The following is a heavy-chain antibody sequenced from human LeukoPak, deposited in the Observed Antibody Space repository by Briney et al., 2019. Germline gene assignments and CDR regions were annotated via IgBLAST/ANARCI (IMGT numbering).Heavy chain of an antibody. D-gene: IGHD3-10*01. CDR3: VTEGGLLPYYFTY. Sequence: GGSLRLSCAASGFIFPNAWMHWIRQPPGKGLEWVGRIKNKNSGRTTNYIAPVDGRFTISRDDSRNTLYLEMDSLKTAEKALYYCVTEGGLLPYYFTYWGEDTLVTVSS. J-gene: IGHJ1*01. V-gene: IGHV3-15*01. CDR2: IKNKNSGRTT. CDR1: GFIFPNAW.